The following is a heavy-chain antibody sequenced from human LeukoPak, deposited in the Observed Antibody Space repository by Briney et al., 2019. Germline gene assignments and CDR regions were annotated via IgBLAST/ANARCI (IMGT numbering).Heavy chain of an antibody. D-gene: IGHD2/OR15-2a*01. CDR3: ARAPFQNSYFDY. J-gene: IGHJ4*02. CDR2: ISYDGSNK. CDR1: GFTFSSYA. V-gene: IGHV3-30*14. Sequence: GGSLRLSCAASGFTFSSYAMHWVRQAPGKGLEWVAVISYDGSNKYYADSVKGRFTISRDNSKNTLYLQMNSLRAEDTAVYYCARAPFQNSYFDYWGQGTLVTVSS.